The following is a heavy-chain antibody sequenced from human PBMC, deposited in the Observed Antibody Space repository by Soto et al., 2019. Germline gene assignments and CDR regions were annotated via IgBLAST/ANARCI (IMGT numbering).Heavy chain of an antibody. V-gene: IGHV1-18*04. J-gene: IGHJ4*02. CDR1: GYTFTSYG. D-gene: IGHD1-1*01. Sequence: GASVKVSCKASGYTFTSYGISWVRQAPGQGLEWMGWISAYNGNTNYAQKLQGRVTMTTDTSTSTAYMELRSLRVEDTAVYHCATQDFRGTTGTTWGQGTQVTVSS. CDR3: ATQDFRGTTGTT. CDR2: ISAYNGNT.